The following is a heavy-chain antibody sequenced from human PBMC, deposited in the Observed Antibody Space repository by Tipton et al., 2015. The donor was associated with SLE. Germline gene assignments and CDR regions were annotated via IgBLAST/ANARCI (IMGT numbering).Heavy chain of an antibody. V-gene: IGHV4-4*02. CDR1: GVSITNTYW. J-gene: IGHJ4*02. CDR2: VYHSGTT. Sequence: TLSLTCAVSGVSITNTYWWTWIRQPPGMGLEWIGEVYHSGTTNYNPSLQSRVTISVDTSKNQFSLKLSSVTAADTAVHYCARRLEYSSGGYEEYFDYWGQGTLVTVSS. CDR3: ARRLEYSSGGYEEYFDY. D-gene: IGHD6-19*01.